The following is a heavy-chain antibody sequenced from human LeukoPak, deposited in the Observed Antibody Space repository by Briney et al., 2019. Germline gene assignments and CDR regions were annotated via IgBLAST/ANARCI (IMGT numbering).Heavy chain of an antibody. CDR3: ARWGSIAVARFDY. V-gene: IGHV4-59*01. J-gene: IGHJ4*02. D-gene: IGHD6-6*01. CDR1: GGSISSYY. CDR2: IYYTGST. Sequence: KPSETLSLTCTVSGGSISSYYWSWIRQPPGKGLGWIGYIYYTGSTNYNPSLTSRVNISVDTSKNQFSLNLTSVTAADTAVYYCARWGSIAVARFDYWGQGTLVTVSS.